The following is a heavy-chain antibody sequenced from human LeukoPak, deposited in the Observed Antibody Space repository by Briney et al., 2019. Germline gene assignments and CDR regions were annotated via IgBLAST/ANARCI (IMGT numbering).Heavy chain of an antibody. V-gene: IGHV3-66*01. CDR1: GFTVSSNY. CDR3: ARDSSSSYYAFDI. Sequence: GGSLRLSCVASGFTVSSNYMSWVRQAPEKGLEWVSVIYSGGSTYYADSVKGRFIISRDNSKNTLCLQMNSLRAEDTAIYYCARDSSSSYYAFDIWGQGTMVTVSS. J-gene: IGHJ3*02. CDR2: IYSGGST. D-gene: IGHD6-13*01.